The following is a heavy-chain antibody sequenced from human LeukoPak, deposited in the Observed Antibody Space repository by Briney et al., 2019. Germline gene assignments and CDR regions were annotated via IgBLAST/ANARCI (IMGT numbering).Heavy chain of an antibody. Sequence: PSETLSLTCTVSGGSISSYYWSWIRQPARKGLEWIGRIYTSWGTNYNPSLKSRVTMSVDTSKNQFSLKLSSVTAADTAVYYCARSAGYSSSWPLDYWGQGTLVTVSS. CDR2: IYTSWGT. V-gene: IGHV4-4*07. CDR1: GGSISSYY. J-gene: IGHJ4*02. CDR3: ARSAGYSSSWPLDY. D-gene: IGHD6-13*01.